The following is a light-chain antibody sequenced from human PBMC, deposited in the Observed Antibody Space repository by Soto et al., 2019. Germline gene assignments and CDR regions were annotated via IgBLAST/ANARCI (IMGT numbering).Light chain of an antibody. J-gene: IGKJ1*01. CDR1: QSVSSY. CDR3: QQTSIIPWT. CDR2: TTS. V-gene: IGKV1-39*01. Sequence: DIQMTQSASSLSASVGDRVTIPSRASQSVSSYVNWYQHKPGKAPKLLIFTTSSLESGVPSRFSGCGSGTDFTLTISSLHPEDFATYCCQQTSIIPWTFGQGTTVEF.